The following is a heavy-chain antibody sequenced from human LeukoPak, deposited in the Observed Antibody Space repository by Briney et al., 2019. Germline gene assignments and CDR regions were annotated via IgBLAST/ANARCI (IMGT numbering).Heavy chain of an antibody. D-gene: IGHD2-2*01. V-gene: IGHV4-34*01. CDR1: GGSFSGYY. CDR3: ASSSPIDY. Sequence: PSETLSLTCAVYGGSFSGYYWSWIRQPPGKGLEWIGEINHSGSTNYNPSLKCRVTISVDTSKNQFSLKLGSVTAADTAVYYCASSSPIDYWGQGTLVTVSS. CDR2: INHSGST. J-gene: IGHJ4*02.